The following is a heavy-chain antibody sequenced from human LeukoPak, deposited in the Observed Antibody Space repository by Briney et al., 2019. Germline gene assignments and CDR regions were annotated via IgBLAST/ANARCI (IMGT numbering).Heavy chain of an antibody. V-gene: IGHV1-18*01. J-gene: IGHJ6*03. CDR3: ARRAVVVITTSFYYYMDV. Sequence: GASVKVSCKASGYTFTSYGISWVRQAPGQGLEWMGWISAYNGNTNYAQKLQGRVTMTTDTSTSTAYMELRSLRSDDTAVYYCARRAVVVITTSFYYYMDVWGKGTTVTVSS. CDR1: GYTFTSYG. D-gene: IGHD3-22*01. CDR2: ISAYNGNT.